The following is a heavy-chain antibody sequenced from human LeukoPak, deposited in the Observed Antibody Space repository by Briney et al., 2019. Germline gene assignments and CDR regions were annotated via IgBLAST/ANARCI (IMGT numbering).Heavy chain of an antibody. V-gene: IGHV3-13*01. CDR1: GFTFSSYD. CDR2: IGTAGDT. Sequence: TGGSLRLSCAASGFTFSSYDMHWVRQATGKGLEWVSAIGTAGDTYYPGSVKGRFTISRENAKNSLYLQMNSLRAGDTAVYYCARAGRYYDSSGYPIDAFDIWGQGTMVTVSS. D-gene: IGHD3-22*01. J-gene: IGHJ3*02. CDR3: ARAGRYYDSSGYPIDAFDI.